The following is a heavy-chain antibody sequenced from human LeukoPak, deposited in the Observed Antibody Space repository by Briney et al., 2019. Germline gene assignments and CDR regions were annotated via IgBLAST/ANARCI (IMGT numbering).Heavy chain of an antibody. CDR2: ISSSGSTI. V-gene: IGHV3-48*03. Sequence: GGSLRLSCAASGFTFSSYEMNWVRQAPGKGLEWVSYISSSGSTIYYADSVKGRFTISRDNSKNTLYLQMNSLRAEDTAVYYCAKVERYYDFWSANFDYWGQGTLVTVSS. CDR3: AKVERYYDFWSANFDY. J-gene: IGHJ4*02. D-gene: IGHD3-3*01. CDR1: GFTFSSYE.